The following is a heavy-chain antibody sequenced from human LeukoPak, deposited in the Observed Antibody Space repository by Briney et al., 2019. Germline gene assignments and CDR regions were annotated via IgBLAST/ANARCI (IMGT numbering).Heavy chain of an antibody. CDR3: ARGPRVGATDRPRTDAFDI. CDR1: VYTFTSYG. J-gene: IGHJ3*02. D-gene: IGHD1-26*01. CDR2: ISAYNGNT. Sequence: GASVKVSCKASVYTFTSYGISWVRPAPGQGLEWMGWISAYNGNTNYAQTLQGRVTMTTDTSTSTAYMELRSLRSDDTAVYYCARGPRVGATDRPRTDAFDIWGQGTMVTVSS. V-gene: IGHV1-18*01.